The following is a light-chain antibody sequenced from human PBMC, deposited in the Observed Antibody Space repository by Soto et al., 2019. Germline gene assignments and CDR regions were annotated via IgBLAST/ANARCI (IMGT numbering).Light chain of an antibody. Sequence: QSVLTQPPSVSGAPGQRVTISCTGINSNIGAGFDVHWYQQLPGTAPKLLIYDNKNRPSGVPDRFSGSKSGTSASLAISGLQVEDEAEYFCFSFTTTSTHVFGTGTKLTVL. CDR2: DNK. J-gene: IGLJ1*01. V-gene: IGLV1-40*01. CDR1: NSNIGAGFD. CDR3: FSFTTTSTHV.